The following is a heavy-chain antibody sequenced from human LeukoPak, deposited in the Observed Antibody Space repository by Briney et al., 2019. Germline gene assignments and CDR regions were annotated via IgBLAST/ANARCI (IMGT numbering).Heavy chain of an antibody. CDR3: ARVTTYSNWFDP. Sequence: GASVKVSCKASGYTFTSYYMHWVRQAPGQGLEWMGGIIPIFGTTNYAQKFQGRVRITTDESTTTVYMELSSLRSEDTAVYYCARVTTYSNWFDPWGQGTLVTVSS. CDR2: IIPIFGTT. V-gene: IGHV1-69*05. D-gene: IGHD3-22*01. J-gene: IGHJ5*02. CDR1: GYTFTSYY.